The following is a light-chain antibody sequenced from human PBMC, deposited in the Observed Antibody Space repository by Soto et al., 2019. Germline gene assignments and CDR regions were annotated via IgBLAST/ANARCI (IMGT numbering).Light chain of an antibody. Sequence: EIVLTQSPGTLSLSPGERATLSYRASQSVGSSYLAWYQQKPGQAPRLLIYAASSRATGIPDRFSGSGSETDFTLTISRLEPEDFAVYYCQHYGSSLFTFGPGTKVDIK. CDR3: QHYGSSLFT. J-gene: IGKJ3*01. V-gene: IGKV3-20*01. CDR2: AAS. CDR1: QSVGSSY.